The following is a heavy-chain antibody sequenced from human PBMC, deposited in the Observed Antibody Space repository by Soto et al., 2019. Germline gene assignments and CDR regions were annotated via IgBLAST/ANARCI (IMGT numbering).Heavy chain of an antibody. D-gene: IGHD3-16*01. CDR1: GGSFRNNA. CDR3: ARMRGMLLGSFDV. V-gene: IGHV1-69*06. Sequence: QEKLVQTGAEVKTPGSSVKVSCKISGGSFRNNAFSWVRQAPGQGLEWMGQILPVYDTTKYARKFEGRVTITADKSPTTIHMELETVRSDDTGVYYCARMRGMLLGSFDVWGQGTTVSVSS. J-gene: IGHJ3*01. CDR2: ILPVYDTT.